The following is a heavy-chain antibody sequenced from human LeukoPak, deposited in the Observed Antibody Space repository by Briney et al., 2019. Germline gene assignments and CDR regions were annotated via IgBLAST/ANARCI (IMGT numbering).Heavy chain of an antibody. J-gene: IGHJ4*02. CDR1: GFTFSTYS. CDR3: ARDQEGYCSRTSCPTVY. CDR2: ISSSSGYI. Sequence: GGSLRLSCAASGFTFSTYSMNWVRQAPGKGLEWVSSISSSSGYIYYADSVKGRFTISRDNAKNSLYLQMNSLRAEDTAVYYCARDQEGYCSRTSCPTVYWGQGTLATVSS. D-gene: IGHD2-2*01. V-gene: IGHV3-21*01.